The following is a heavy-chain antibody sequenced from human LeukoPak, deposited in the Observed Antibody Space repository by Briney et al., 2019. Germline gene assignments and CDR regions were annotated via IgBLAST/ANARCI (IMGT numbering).Heavy chain of an antibody. Sequence: PSETLSLTCTVSGGSIGSGGYYWSWIRQPPGKGLEWIGYIYYSGSTYYNPSLKSRVTISVDTSKNQFSLKLSSVTAADTAVYYCARGVMGDRNDYFDYWGQGTLVTVSS. V-gene: IGHV4-30-4*08. J-gene: IGHJ4*02. D-gene: IGHD3-16*01. CDR3: ARGVMGDRNDYFDY. CDR2: IYYSGST. CDR1: GGSIGSGGYY.